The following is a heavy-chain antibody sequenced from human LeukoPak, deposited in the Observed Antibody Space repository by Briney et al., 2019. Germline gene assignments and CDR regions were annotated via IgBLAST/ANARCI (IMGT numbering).Heavy chain of an antibody. CDR2: IYYSGST. Sequence: KASETLSLTCTVSGGSISSYYWSWIRQPPGKGLEWIGYIYYSGSTNYNPSLKSRVTISVDTSKNQFSLKLSSVTAADTAVYYCARDMESGSGSYYFPGWFDPWGQGTLVTVSS. D-gene: IGHD3-10*01. V-gene: IGHV4-59*01. CDR3: ARDMESGSGSYYFPGWFDP. J-gene: IGHJ5*02. CDR1: GGSISSYY.